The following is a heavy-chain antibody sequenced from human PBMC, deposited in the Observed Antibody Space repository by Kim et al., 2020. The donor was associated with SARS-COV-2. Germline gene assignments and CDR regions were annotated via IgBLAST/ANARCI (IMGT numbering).Heavy chain of an antibody. CDR1: GYSFTSYW. Sequence: GESLKISCKGSGYSFTSYWIGWVRQMPGKGLEWMGIIYPGDSDTRYSPSFQGQVTISADKSISTAYLQWSSLKASDTAMYYCARVTPAHYYDSSGYPQNPYGMDVWGQGTTVTVSS. CDR3: ARVTPAHYYDSSGYPQNPYGMDV. V-gene: IGHV5-51*01. J-gene: IGHJ6*02. CDR2: IYPGDSDT. D-gene: IGHD3-22*01.